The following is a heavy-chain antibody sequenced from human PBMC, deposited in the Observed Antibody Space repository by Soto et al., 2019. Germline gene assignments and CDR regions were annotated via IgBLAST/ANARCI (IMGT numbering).Heavy chain of an antibody. D-gene: IGHD1-26*01. CDR3: ARDLVGATWGFWFDP. CDR1: GGSISSYY. V-gene: IGHV4-4*07. CDR2: IYTSGST. Sequence: QVQLQESGPGLVKPSETLSLTCTVSGGSISSYYWSWIRQPAGKGLEWIGRIYTSGSTNYNPSLKSRVTMSVDTSKTQFSLKLSSVTAADTAVYYCARDLVGATWGFWFDPWGQGTLVTVSS. J-gene: IGHJ5*02.